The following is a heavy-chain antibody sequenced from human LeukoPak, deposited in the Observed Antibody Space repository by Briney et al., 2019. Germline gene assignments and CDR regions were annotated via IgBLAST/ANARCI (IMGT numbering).Heavy chain of an antibody. J-gene: IGHJ4*02. V-gene: IGHV1-2*02. D-gene: IGHD5-12*01. CDR1: GYTFTGYY. CDR2: INPNSGGT. CDR3: ARVYSGYDWVLGL. Sequence: ASVKVSCKASGYTFTGYYMHWVRQAPGQGLEWMGWINPNSGGTNYAQKFQGRVTMTRDTSTSTVYMELSSLRSEDTAVYYCARVYSGYDWVLGLWGQGTLVTVSS.